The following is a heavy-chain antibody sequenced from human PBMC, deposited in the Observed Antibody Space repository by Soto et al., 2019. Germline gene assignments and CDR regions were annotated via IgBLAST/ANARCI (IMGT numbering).Heavy chain of an antibody. CDR3: ARGKSGITIFGVASYNWFDP. V-gene: IGHV4-38-2*01. CDR1: GYSIRSGYY. CDR2: IYHSGST. D-gene: IGHD3-3*01. Sequence: ASETLSLTCAVSGYSIRSGYYWGFIRQPPGKGLEWIGSIYHSGSTYYNPSLKSRVTISVDTSKNQFSLKLSSVTAADTAVYYCARGKSGITIFGVASYNWFDPWGQGTLVTVTS. J-gene: IGHJ5*02.